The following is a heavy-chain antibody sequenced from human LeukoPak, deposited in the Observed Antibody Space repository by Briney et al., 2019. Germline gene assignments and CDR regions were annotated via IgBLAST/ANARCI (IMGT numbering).Heavy chain of an antibody. CDR3: ARRGIAAAGSFDY. CDR2: IYTSGST. V-gene: IGHV4-61*02. D-gene: IGHD6-13*01. J-gene: IGHJ4*02. Sequence: SQTLSLTCTVSGGSISSGSYYWSWIRQPAGKGLEWIGRIYTSGSTNYNPSLKSRVTISVDTSKNQFSLKLSSVTAADTALYYCARRGIAAAGSFDYWGQGTLVTVSS. CDR1: GGSISSGSYY.